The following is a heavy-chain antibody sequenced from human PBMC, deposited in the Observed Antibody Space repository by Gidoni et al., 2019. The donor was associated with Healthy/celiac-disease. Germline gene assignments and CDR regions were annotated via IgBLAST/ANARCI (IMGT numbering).Heavy chain of an antibody. V-gene: IGHV3-9*01. D-gene: IGHD4-4*01. J-gene: IGHJ6*02. Sequence: DVQLVESGRGFVQHVRSLTLSCAASGFAFDDYAIHWVRQAPGKGLEWVSVISGNSGSVGYADSVKGRFTISRNNAKNALYLQMNSLRAEDTALYYCVKGGNYLAYGMDVWGQGTTVTVSS. CDR1: GFAFDDYA. CDR2: ISGNSGSV. CDR3: VKGGNYLAYGMDV.